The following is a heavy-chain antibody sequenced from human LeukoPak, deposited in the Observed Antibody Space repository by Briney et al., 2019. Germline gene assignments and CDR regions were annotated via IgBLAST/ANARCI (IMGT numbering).Heavy chain of an antibody. CDR2: ISTNGGTT. CDR1: GFTFSSSA. J-gene: IGHJ4*02. D-gene: IGHD6-6*01. CDR3: ASSPTLYSSSWYFDY. V-gene: IGHV3-23*01. Sequence: GGSLRLSCAASGFTFSSSAMSWVRQAPGQGLEWVSSISTNGGTTFHADSVKGRFTISRDNAKNSLYLQMNSLRAEDTAVYYCASSPTLYSSSWYFDYWGQGTLVTVSS.